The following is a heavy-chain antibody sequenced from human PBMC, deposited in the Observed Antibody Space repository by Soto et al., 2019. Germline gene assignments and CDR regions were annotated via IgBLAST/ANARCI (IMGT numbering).Heavy chain of an antibody. CDR1: GGSISRSNW. D-gene: IGHD3-10*01. CDR2: IYYSGST. CDR3: ARAYRAYGSGSYYYYGMDV. Sequence: SETLSRTCAVSGGSISRSNWWSWIRRPPGKGLEWIGYIYYSGSTNYNPSLKSRVTISVDTSKNQFSLKLSSVTAADTAVYYCARAYRAYGSGSYYYYGMDVWGQGTTVTVSS. V-gene: IGHV4-61*01. J-gene: IGHJ6*02.